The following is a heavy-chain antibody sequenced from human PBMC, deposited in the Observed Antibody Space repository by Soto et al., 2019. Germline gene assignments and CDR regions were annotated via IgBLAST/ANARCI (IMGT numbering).Heavy chain of an antibody. V-gene: IGHV2-5*01. J-gene: IGHJ4*02. CDR2: IYWNDDK. Sequence: QITLKESGPTLVEPTQTLTLTCTFPGFSLSTSGVGVGWIRQPPGKALEWLVVIYWNDDKYYSPSLKSRLTLTTDTSHNPVVLTMTDMDPGDTAAYFCAHSRVANGFAYWGQGTLVTVSS. CDR3: AHSRVANGFAY. D-gene: IGHD2-15*01. CDR1: GFSLSTSGVG.